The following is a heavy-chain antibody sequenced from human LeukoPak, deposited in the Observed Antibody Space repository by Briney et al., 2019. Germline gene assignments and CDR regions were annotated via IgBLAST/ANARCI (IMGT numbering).Heavy chain of an antibody. CDR1: GITFDDYI. D-gene: IGHD3-16*01. J-gene: IGHJ3*02. Sequence: QPGGSLRLSCAASGITFDDYIMHWVRQAPGKGLEWVSLISWDGGSTYYADSVKGRFSISRDNSKNSLYLQMNSLRSEDTALYYCAKARGLRGGVFDIWGQGTMVTVSS. V-gene: IGHV3-43*01. CDR3: AKARGLRGGVFDI. CDR2: ISWDGGST.